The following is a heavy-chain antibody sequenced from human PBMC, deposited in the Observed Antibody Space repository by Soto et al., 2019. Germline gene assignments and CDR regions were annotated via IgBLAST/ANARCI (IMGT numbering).Heavy chain of an antibody. CDR3: ARSRGCTRSFDY. CDR2: IYYSGST. J-gene: IGHJ4*01. V-gene: IGHV4-59*01. Sequence: ASETLSLTCTVSGGSISTYWWSWIRQPPRKGLEWIGYIYYSGSTNYNPSLKSRVTISVDTSKNQFSLKLTSVTAADTAVYYCARSRGCTRSFDYWGQGXLVTVHS. CDR1: GGSISTYW. D-gene: IGHD2-8*01.